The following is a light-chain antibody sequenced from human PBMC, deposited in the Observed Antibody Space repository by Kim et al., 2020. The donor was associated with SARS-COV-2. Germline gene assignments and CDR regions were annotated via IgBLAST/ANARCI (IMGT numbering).Light chain of an antibody. CDR2: DDN. CDR1: RSNIGKYD. CDR3: GTWARSLTAVV. V-gene: IGLV1-51*01. J-gene: IGLJ2*01. Sequence: QSVLTQPPSVSAAPGQKVTISCSGNRSNIGKYDVSWYQQFPGAAPKVIIYDDNKRPAGISNRFSGSKSGTSATLGISGLQIGDEADYYCGTWARSLTAVVFGGGTKVTVL.